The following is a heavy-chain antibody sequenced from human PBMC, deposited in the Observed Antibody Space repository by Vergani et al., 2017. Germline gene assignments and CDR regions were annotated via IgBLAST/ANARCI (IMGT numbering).Heavy chain of an antibody. CDR1: GFTFNPYA. CDR2: ISGSGGST. V-gene: IGHV3-23*01. D-gene: IGHD5-12*01. Sequence: EVQLLESGGDLVQPGGSLRLSCAASGFTFNPYAMNWVRQAPGKGLEWVSGISGSGGSTYYAGSVKGRFTISRDSSKNTLYLQMNSLRPGDTAVYYCAKANPRNSGYDYLYYYHAMDVWGQGTTVTVSS. CDR3: AKANPRNSGYDYLYYYHAMDV. J-gene: IGHJ6*02.